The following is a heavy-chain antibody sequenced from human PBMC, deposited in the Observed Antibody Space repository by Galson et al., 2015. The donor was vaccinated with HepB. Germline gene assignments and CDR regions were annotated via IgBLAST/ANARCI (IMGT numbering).Heavy chain of an antibody. Sequence: SLRLSCAASGFTFSTYGMHWVRQAPGKGLEWVAVISSDGSNKYYADSVKGRFTISRDNSKNTLYLQMNSLRAEDTAVYYCAKVAEVAATRSYFDYWGQGTLVTVSS. CDR2: ISSDGSNK. CDR3: AKVAEVAATRSYFDY. J-gene: IGHJ4*02. D-gene: IGHD2-15*01. CDR1: GFTFSTYG. V-gene: IGHV3-30*18.